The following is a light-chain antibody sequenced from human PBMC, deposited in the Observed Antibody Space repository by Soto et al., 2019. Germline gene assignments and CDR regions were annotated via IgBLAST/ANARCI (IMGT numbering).Light chain of an antibody. CDR2: GAF. CDR1: QSVSNN. CDR3: QQYNNWPIT. J-gene: IGKJ5*01. V-gene: IGKV3-15*01. Sequence: EIVMTQSPATLSVSPGERATLSCRASQSVSNNLAWYQQKPGQAPSLLIYGAFTRATGIPARFSGTGSGTEFTLTISSLQSEDFEVYYCQQYNNWPITFGQGTRLEIK.